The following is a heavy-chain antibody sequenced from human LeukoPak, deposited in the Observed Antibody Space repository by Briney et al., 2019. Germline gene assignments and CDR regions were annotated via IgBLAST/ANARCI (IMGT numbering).Heavy chain of an antibody. V-gene: IGHV3-74*01. J-gene: IGHJ4*02. Sequence: PGGSLRLSCLVSGFTFSSYAMHWVRQAPGKGLVWVSRINTDGSSTSYADSVKGRFTISRDNAKNTLYLQMNSLRAEDTAVYYCARSYGDYDYWGQGTLVTVSS. CDR2: INTDGSST. CDR1: GFTFSSYA. CDR3: ARSYGDYDY. D-gene: IGHD4-17*01.